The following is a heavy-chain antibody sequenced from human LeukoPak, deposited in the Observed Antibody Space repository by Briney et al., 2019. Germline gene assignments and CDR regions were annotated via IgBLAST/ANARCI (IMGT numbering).Heavy chain of an antibody. J-gene: IGHJ3*02. V-gene: IGHV3-23*01. CDR2: ISGSGGST. Sequence: PGGSLRLSCAASGFTFSSYAMSWVRQAPGKGLEWVSAISGSGGSTYYADSVKGRFTISRDNSKNTLYLQMNSLRAEDTAVYYCAKDPRRLWGGYATLSDAFDIWGQGTMVTVSS. CDR3: AKDPRRLWGGYATLSDAFDI. D-gene: IGHD3-3*01. CDR1: GFTFSSYA.